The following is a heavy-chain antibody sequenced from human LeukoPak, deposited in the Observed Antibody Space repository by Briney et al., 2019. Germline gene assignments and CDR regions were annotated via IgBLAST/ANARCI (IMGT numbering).Heavy chain of an antibody. V-gene: IGHV4-39*07. CDR2: IYYSGST. Sequence: SETLSLTCTVSGGSISSSSYYWGWIRQPPGKGLEWIGSIYYSGSTYYNPSLKSRVTISVDTSKNQFSLKLSSVTAADTAVYYCARALQYYDFWSGYTTYYYYYYYMDVWGKGTTVTVSS. CDR3: ARALQYYDFWSGYTTYYYYYYYMDV. J-gene: IGHJ6*03. CDR1: GGSISSSSYY. D-gene: IGHD3-3*01.